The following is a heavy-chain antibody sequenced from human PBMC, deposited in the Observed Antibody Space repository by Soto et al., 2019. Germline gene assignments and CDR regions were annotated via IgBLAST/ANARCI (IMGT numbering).Heavy chain of an antibody. CDR3: GLGYCSATNCYSKDAFDI. CDR1: GFTFSSFA. Sequence: PGGSLRLSCAASGFTFSSFAMSWVRQAPGKGLGWVSAISGSGHSTYYADSVKGRVTVSRDNTKNTLYLQMNSLRAEDTAVYWVGLGYCSATNCYSKDAFDIWGQGTMVTVSS. J-gene: IGHJ3*02. V-gene: IGHV3-23*01. CDR2: ISGSGHST. D-gene: IGHD2-15*01.